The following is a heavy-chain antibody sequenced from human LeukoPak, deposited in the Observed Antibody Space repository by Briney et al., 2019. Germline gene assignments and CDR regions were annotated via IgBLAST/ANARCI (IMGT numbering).Heavy chain of an antibody. D-gene: IGHD3-22*01. CDR1: RFTFDDHA. J-gene: IGHJ4*02. CDR3: ARDITPSFESSGIDF. Sequence: PGGSLRLSCAASRFTFDDHAMHWVRHVPGKGLEWVAGITWNGAITTYVDSVKGRFTISRDNAKNSLFLHMNSLRTEDTAFYYCARDITPSFESSGIDFWGQGTLVTVSS. CDR2: ITWNGAIT. V-gene: IGHV3-9*01.